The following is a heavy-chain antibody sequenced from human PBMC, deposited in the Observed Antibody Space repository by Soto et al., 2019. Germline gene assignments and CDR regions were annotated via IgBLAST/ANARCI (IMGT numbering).Heavy chain of an antibody. CDR1: WGTLTSPN. CDR2: IIPIIGII. J-gene: IGHJ5*02. V-gene: IGHV1-69*04. Sequence: GGSGEACRKASWGTLTSPNITWVGQGPGQRLEWMGKIIPIIGIINLAQKVQGRVTISADKFTGTAYMELTGLRSDDTAVYYCAGDPDSHYNATHASSYPWGQGTLLTVSS. CDR3: AGDPDSHYNATHASSYP. D-gene: IGHD4-4*01.